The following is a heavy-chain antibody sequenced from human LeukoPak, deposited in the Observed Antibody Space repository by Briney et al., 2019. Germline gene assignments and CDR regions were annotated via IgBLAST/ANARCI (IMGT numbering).Heavy chain of an antibody. Sequence: ASVKVSCKASAYTFTSYDIIWVRQAPGQGLEWMGRIKSYNGDTNYAQKLQGRVTMTTDTFTSTAYMELRSLRSDDTAVYYCARVDSSSWYLTLDYYGMDVWGRGTTVTVSS. CDR2: IKSYNGDT. CDR3: ARVDSSSWYLTLDYYGMDV. D-gene: IGHD6-13*01. CDR1: AYTFTSYD. J-gene: IGHJ6*02. V-gene: IGHV1-18*01.